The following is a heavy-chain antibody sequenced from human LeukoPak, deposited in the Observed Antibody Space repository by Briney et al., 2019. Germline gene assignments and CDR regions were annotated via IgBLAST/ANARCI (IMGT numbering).Heavy chain of an antibody. CDR1: GFTFSKTW. CDR2: IYKGGST. Sequence: GGSLRLSCEASGFTFSKTWMSWVRQAPGKGLEWVSVIYKGGSTNYADSVQGRFTISRDNSKNTLYLQMNSLRAEDTAVYYCARDYGGGYWGQGTLVTVSS. D-gene: IGHD3-10*01. CDR3: ARDYGGGY. V-gene: IGHV3-66*01. J-gene: IGHJ4*02.